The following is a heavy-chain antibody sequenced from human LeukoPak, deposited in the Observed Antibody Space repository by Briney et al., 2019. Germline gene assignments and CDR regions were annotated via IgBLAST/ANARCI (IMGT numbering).Heavy chain of an antibody. V-gene: IGHV1-69*13. J-gene: IGHJ4*02. D-gene: IGHD3-22*01. CDR1: GGTFSSYA. CDR2: IIPIFGTA. CDR3: ARARANTYYYDSSARVLDY. Sequence: ASVKVSCKASGGTFSSYAFSWVRQAPGQGLEWMGGIIPIFGTANYAQKFQGRVTITADESTSTAYMELSSLRSEDTAVYYCARARANTYYYDSSARVLDYWGQGTLVTVSS.